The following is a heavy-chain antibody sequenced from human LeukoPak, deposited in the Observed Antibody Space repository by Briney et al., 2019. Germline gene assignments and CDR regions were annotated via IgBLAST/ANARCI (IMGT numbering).Heavy chain of an antibody. CDR3: ARRGNGYSYGPFDY. J-gene: IGHJ4*02. V-gene: IGHV3-64*01. CDR2: ISSNGGST. Sequence: GGSLRLSCAASGFTFSSYAMHWVRQAPGKGLEYVSAISSNGGSTYYANSVKGRITISRDNSKNTLYLQMGSLRAEDMAVYYCARRGNGYSYGPFDYWGQGTLVTVSS. D-gene: IGHD5-18*01. CDR1: GFTFSSYA.